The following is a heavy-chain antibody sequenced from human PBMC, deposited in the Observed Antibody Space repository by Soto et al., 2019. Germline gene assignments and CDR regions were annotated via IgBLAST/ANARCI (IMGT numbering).Heavy chain of an antibody. CDR2: IYYTGNT. D-gene: IGHD2-15*01. V-gene: IGHV4-31*02. CDR3: AREQWGYDS. J-gene: IGHJ4*02. Sequence: WTWIRQHPGKGLEWIAYIYYTGNTYYNPSLKSRLSISVDTSKNQFSLNLRSVTAADTAAYYCAREQWGYDSWGQGTLVTVSS.